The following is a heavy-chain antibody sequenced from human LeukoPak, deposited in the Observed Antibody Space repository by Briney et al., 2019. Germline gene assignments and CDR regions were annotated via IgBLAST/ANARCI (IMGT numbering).Heavy chain of an antibody. V-gene: IGHV1-46*01. CDR2: INPSGGST. Sequence: ASVKVSCKASGYTFTSYYMHWVRQAPGQGLEWMGIINPSGGSTSYAQKFQGRVTMTRDTSTSTVYMELSSLRSEDTAVYYCARDFPTTVTYHDILTGFDYWGQGTLVTVSS. CDR1: GYTFTSYY. CDR3: ARDFPTTVTYHDILTGFDY. D-gene: IGHD3-9*01. J-gene: IGHJ4*02.